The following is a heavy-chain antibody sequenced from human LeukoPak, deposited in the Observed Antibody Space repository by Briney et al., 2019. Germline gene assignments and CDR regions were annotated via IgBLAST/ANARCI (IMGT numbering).Heavy chain of an antibody. J-gene: IGHJ4*02. V-gene: IGHV4-30-4*08. CDR3: ARDHHSGSAPYYFDF. CDR1: SGSISRGDYH. D-gene: IGHD5-12*01. CDR2: IYYRGNT. Sequence: PSETLSLTCTVSSGSISRGDYHWSWIRQPPGKGLEWIGSIYYRGNTYYNPSLKSRVTISGDTSKNQFSLKLSSVTAADTAVYFCARDHHSGSAPYYFDFWGQGTLVTVSS.